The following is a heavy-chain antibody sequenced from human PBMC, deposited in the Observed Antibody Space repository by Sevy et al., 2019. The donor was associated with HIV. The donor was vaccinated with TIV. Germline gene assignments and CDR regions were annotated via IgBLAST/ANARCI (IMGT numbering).Heavy chain of an antibody. CDR2: ISSSRSTI. CDR3: ARDRCSSTSCYRDYYYGMDV. Sequence: GGSLRLSCAASGFTFSSYSMNWVRHAPGKGLEWVSYISSSRSTIYYADSVKGRFTISRDNAKNSLYLQMNSLRAEDTAVYYCARDRCSSTSCYRDYYYGMDVWGQGTTVTVSS. CDR1: GFTFSSYS. D-gene: IGHD2-2*02. J-gene: IGHJ6*02. V-gene: IGHV3-48*01.